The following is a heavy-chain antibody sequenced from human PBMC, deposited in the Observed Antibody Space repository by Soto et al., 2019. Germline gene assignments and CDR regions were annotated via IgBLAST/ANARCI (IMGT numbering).Heavy chain of an antibody. CDR3: AGGGVRGVITRTRDYYGMDV. V-gene: IGHV5-51*01. D-gene: IGHD3-10*01. CDR1: GYSFTSYW. Sequence: HGESLKISCKGSGYSFTSYWIGWVRQMPGKGLEWMGIIYPGDSDTRYSPSFQGQVTISADKSISTAYLQWSSLKASDTAMYYCAGGGVRGVITRTRDYYGMDVWGQGTTVTVSS. J-gene: IGHJ6*02. CDR2: IYPGDSDT.